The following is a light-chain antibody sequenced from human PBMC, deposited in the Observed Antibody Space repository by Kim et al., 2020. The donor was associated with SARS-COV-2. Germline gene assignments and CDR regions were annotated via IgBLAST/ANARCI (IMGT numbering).Light chain of an antibody. V-gene: IGKV3-11*01. CDR2: GAS. J-gene: IGKJ2*01. CDR1: RSVASY. Sequence: DIVLTQSPATLSLSPGERATLSCRASRSVASYLAWFQQKPGQAPRLVIYGASNRAAGIPARFSGSGSGTDFTLTISSLEPEDFAVYYCQQRTNPYTFGQGTKLEI. CDR3: QQRTNPYT.